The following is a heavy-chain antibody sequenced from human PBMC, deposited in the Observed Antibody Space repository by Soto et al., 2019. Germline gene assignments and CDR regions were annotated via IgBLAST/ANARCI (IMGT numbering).Heavy chain of an antibody. J-gene: IGHJ4*02. Sequence: PGGSLRLSCAASGFTFSSYSMSWVRQAPGKGLEWVSSISATGGSTYYAGSVKGRFTISRDNSKNTLLLQMNSLRAEDTAIYYCANAEHPRRSIGFDYWGQGTLVTVSS. D-gene: IGHD3-16*02. CDR1: GFTFSSYS. CDR3: ANAEHPRRSIGFDY. V-gene: IGHV3-23*01. CDR2: ISATGGST.